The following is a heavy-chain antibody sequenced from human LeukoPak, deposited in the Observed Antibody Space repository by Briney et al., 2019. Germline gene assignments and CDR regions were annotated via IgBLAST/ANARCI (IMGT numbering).Heavy chain of an antibody. CDR2: INPNSGGT. V-gene: IGHV1-2*02. D-gene: IGHD1-26*01. CDR1: GYTFTGYY. J-gene: IGHJ3*02. Sequence: GASVKVSCTASGYTFTGYYMHWVRQAPGQGLEWMGWINPNSGGTNYAQKFQGRVTMTRDTSISTAYMELSRLRSDDTAVYYCARDEVGAIGAFDIWGQGTMVTVSS. CDR3: ARDEVGAIGAFDI.